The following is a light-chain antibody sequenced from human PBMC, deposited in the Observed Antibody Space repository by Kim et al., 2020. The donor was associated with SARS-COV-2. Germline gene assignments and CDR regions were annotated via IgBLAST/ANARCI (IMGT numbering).Light chain of an antibody. V-gene: IGKV1-5*03. CDR3: KQYETYWT. CDR1: QSVDGW. J-gene: IGKJ1*01. CDR2: QAS. Sequence: DIQMTQSPSTLSAFVGDRVTMTCRASQSVDGWLAWYQQKPGKAPKLLIYQASILASGVPSRFSGSGSGTDFTLTVSNLQSDDSAVYYCKQYETYWTFGPGTKVDIK.